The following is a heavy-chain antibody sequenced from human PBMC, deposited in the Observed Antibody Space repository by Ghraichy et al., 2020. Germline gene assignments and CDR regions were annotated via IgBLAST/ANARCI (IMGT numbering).Heavy chain of an antibody. J-gene: IGHJ5*02. Sequence: SQTLSLTCTVSGGAISSSGYYWGWIRQPPGKGLEGIGSIYYSGSTYYNPSLKSRVTISIDTSKNQFSQKRGSVTAADTAVYYCARRGVGEWLFHVPYNWFDPWGQGPLVTVSS. CDR1: GGAISSSGYY. D-gene: IGHD3-3*01. V-gene: IGHV4-39*01. CDR3: ARRGVGEWLFHVPYNWFDP. CDR2: IYYSGST.